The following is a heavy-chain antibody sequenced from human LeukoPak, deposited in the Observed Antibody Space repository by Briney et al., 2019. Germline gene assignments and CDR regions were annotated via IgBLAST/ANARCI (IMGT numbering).Heavy chain of an antibody. V-gene: IGHV4-59*01. CDR1: GDPISCYC. CDR3: ARDLYGGYIDY. Sequence: SEPLSLTCTVSGDPISCYCWSWIPQPPGKGLEGIGHIYYSESNNYRPTLTSRVTITVDTSKIQFSLKLSSVTAADTAVYYCARDLYGGYIDYWGQGTLITVSS. D-gene: IGHD4/OR15-4a*01. J-gene: IGHJ4*02. CDR2: IYYSESN.